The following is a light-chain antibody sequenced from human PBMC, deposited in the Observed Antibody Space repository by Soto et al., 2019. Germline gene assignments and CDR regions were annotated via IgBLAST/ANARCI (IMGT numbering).Light chain of an antibody. CDR1: SSDVGGYNY. V-gene: IGLV2-14*01. CDR3: CSYAVSGTYV. J-gene: IGLJ1*01. CDR2: AVS. Sequence: LAQPASVSGSPGQSITISCTGTSSDVGGYNYVSWYQQHPGKAPKLMIYAVSNRPSGVSNRFSGSKSGNTATLTISGLQAEDEADYYCCSYAVSGTYVFGTGTKVTVL.